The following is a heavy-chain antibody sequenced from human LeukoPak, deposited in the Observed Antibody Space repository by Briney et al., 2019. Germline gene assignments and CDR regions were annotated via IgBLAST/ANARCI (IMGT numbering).Heavy chain of an antibody. V-gene: IGHV4-59*08. J-gene: IGHJ4*02. CDR3: ARHRGYSYGYDY. D-gene: IGHD5-18*01. Sequence: PPETLSLTCTVSGGSISSYYWSWIRQPPGKGLEWIGYIYYSGSTNYNPSLKSRVTISVDTSKNQFSLKLSSVTAAGTAVYYCARHRGYSYGYDYWGQGTLVTVSS. CDR2: IYYSGST. CDR1: GGSISSYY.